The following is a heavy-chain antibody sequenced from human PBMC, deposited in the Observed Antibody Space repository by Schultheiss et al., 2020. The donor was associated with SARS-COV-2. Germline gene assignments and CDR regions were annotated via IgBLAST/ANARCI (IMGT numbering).Heavy chain of an antibody. D-gene: IGHD3-16*01. CDR1: GYTFTSYG. J-gene: IGHJ5*02. V-gene: IGHV1-2*02. Sequence: ASVKVSCKASGYTFTSYGISWVRQAPGQGLEWMGWINPNSGGTNYAQKFQGRVTLTRDTSISTAYMELRSLRSDDTAVYYCARARNDYVWGRGFDPWGQGTLVTVSS. CDR3: ARARNDYVWGRGFDP. CDR2: INPNSGGT.